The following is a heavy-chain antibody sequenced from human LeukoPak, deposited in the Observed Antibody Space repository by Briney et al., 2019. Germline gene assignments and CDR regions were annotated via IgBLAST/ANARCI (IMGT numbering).Heavy chain of an antibody. V-gene: IGHV1-2*02. Sequence: ASVRVSCKASGYTFTNYYLHWVRQAPGQGFEWMAWINPNSGDTNYAQKFQGRVTMTRDKSISTAHMEMSRLRSDDTAVYYCARANFLYCSSTTCLFDYWGQGTLVTVSS. CDR1: GYTFTNYY. CDR2: INPNSGDT. D-gene: IGHD2-2*01. J-gene: IGHJ4*02. CDR3: ARANFLYCSSTTCLFDY.